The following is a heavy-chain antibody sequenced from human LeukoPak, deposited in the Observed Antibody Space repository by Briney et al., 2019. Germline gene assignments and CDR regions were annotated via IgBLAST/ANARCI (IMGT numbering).Heavy chain of an antibody. D-gene: IGHD4-17*01. Sequence: PGGSLRLSCAASGFTFDDYAMHWVRQAPGKGLEWVSSITWKGGSIAYADSVKGRFTISRDNAKNSLYLQMNSLKAEDTAFYYCARDVSDYGDYESAFDIWGQGTMVTVSS. CDR2: ITWKGGSI. J-gene: IGHJ3*02. CDR3: ARDVSDYGDYESAFDI. CDR1: GFTFDDYA. V-gene: IGHV3-9*01.